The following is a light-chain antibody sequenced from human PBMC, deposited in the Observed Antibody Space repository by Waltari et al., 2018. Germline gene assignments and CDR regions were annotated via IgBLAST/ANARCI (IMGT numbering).Light chain of an antibody. CDR1: SSDVGGYQF. J-gene: IGLJ2*01. CDR2: DVT. CDR3: CSYVGGGTLV. V-gene: IGLV2-23*02. Sequence: QSALTQPASVSGSPGQSITISCMGTSSDVGGYQFVSWYQQHPGKAPKLMIYDVTKRPAGVSNRFSGSKSGNTASLTIAGLQAEDEADYYCCSYVGGGTLVFGGGTNVTVL.